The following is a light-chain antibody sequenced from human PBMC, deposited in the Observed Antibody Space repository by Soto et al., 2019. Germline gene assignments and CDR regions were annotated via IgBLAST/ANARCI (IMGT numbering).Light chain of an antibody. V-gene: IGKV1-27*01. Sequence: IQMTQSPSTLSASVGDRVTITCRASQAISNFLAWYQQKPGKVPKLLMYGASTLPSGVPSRFSGSGSGTDFTLTISSLQPEDVATYYCQQLNTYPPTFGQGTKVEIK. J-gene: IGKJ1*01. CDR3: QQLNTYPPT. CDR1: QAISNF. CDR2: GAS.